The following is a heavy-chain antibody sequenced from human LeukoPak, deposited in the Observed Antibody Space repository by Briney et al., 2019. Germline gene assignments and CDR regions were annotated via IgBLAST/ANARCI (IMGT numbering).Heavy chain of an antibody. J-gene: IGHJ6*03. D-gene: IGHD3-22*01. CDR3: ARTYDSPGYYSPDYYYMDV. Sequence: SETLSLTCTVSGGSMSSNYWSWIRQPPGKGLEWIGYIHYSGSTIYSPSLKSRVTISVNTSKKLFSLRLNSVTAADTGVYYCARTYDSPGYYSPDYYYMDVWGKGTTVTISS. CDR2: IHYSGST. CDR1: GGSMSSNY. V-gene: IGHV4-59*01.